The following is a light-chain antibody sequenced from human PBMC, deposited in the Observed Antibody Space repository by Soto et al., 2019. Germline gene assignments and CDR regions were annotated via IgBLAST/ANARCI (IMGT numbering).Light chain of an antibody. V-gene: IGKV1-5*01. CDR2: EGS. J-gene: IGKJ4*01. Sequence: DLQMTQSPSTLSASIGDTVTITCRANQSISSWLDWYQQKPGKAPKLLISEGSSLESGVPSRFSGSGSGPEFTLTLSSLQPDDRATYYCQQYNSPPLTCGGGTKVEIK. CDR3: QQYNSPPLT. CDR1: QSISSW.